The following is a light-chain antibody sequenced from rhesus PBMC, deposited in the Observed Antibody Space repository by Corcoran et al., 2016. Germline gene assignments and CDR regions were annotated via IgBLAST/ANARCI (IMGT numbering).Light chain of an antibody. V-gene: IGKV3S9*01. CDR2: GAS. J-gene: IGKJ2*01. Sequence: EIVMTQSPATLSLSPGERATLSCRASQSVSSYVAWYQQKPEQAPRLLIYGASSRANGIPDRFSGSGSGTDFTLIISSLEPEDVGVYYCQQYNNWNSFGQGTKVEIK. CDR1: QSVSSY. CDR3: QQYNNWNS.